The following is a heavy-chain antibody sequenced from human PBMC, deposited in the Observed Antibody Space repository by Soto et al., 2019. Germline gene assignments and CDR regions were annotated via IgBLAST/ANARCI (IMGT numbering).Heavy chain of an antibody. CDR1: GFSFSSHA. CDR3: AKGSASGSPYSFDY. D-gene: IGHD6-25*01. J-gene: IGHJ4*02. CDR2: MSPSGAYT. V-gene: IGHV3-23*01. Sequence: GGSLRLSCAASGFSFSSHAMSWVRQSPGKGLEWVSAMSPSGAYTYHADSVKGRFTISRDNSKNTLYQQMSSLTVEDTAVYYCAKGSASGSPYSFDYWGQGILVTVSS.